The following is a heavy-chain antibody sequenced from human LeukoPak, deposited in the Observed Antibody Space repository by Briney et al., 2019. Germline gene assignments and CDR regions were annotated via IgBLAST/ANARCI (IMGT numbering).Heavy chain of an antibody. CDR1: GFTFSSYW. Sequence: GSLRLSCAASGFTFSSYWMTWVRQAPGKGLEWVANIKEDGSKKNYVDSVKGRFTISRDNAKNSLYLQMNSLRAEDTAVYYCATPLDYYDSSGYHQGGDWGQGTLVTVSS. CDR3: ATPLDYYDSSGYHQGGD. J-gene: IGHJ4*02. D-gene: IGHD3-22*01. V-gene: IGHV3-7*03. CDR2: IKEDGSKK.